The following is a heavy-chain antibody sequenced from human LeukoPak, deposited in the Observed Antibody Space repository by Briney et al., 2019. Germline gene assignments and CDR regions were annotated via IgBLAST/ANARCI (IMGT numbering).Heavy chain of an antibody. CDR2: IRYDGSNK. V-gene: IGHV3-30*02. CDR3: ARTGNSGSYDFDY. J-gene: IGHJ4*02. Sequence: GGSLRLSCAAPGFTFSSYGMHWVRQAPGKGLEWVAFIRYDGSNKYYADSVKGRFTISRDNSKNTLYLQMNSLRAEDTAVYYCARTGNSGSYDFDYWGQGTLVTVSS. D-gene: IGHD1-26*01. CDR1: GFTFSSYG.